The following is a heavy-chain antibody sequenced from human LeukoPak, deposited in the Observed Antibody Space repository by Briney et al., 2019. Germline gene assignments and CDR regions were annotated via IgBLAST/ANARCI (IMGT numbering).Heavy chain of an antibody. D-gene: IGHD2/OR15-2a*01. J-gene: IGHJ4*02. CDR2: MNSDGSTI. Sequence: GRSLRLSCAASGITFSNYWLHWVRQAPGKGLVWVSHMNSDGSTINYADSVKGRFSISRDNAKNTPYLEMNSLRVDDTAVYYCVRGSGFLWGQGTLVTVSS. CDR1: GITFSNYW. CDR3: VRGSGFL. V-gene: IGHV3-74*01.